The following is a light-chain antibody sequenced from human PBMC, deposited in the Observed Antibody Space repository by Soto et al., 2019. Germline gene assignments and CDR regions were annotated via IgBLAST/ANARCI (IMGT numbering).Light chain of an antibody. V-gene: IGLV3-1*01. CDR3: QAWDSSTVV. CDR2: QDT. CDR1: KLGDKY. J-gene: IGLJ2*01. Sequence: SYELTQPPSVSVSPGQTASITCSGAKLGDKYACWYQQKPGQSPVLVIYQDTKRPSGIPERFFGSNSGNTATLTISGTQAMDEADYYCQAWDSSTVVFGGGTKLTVL.